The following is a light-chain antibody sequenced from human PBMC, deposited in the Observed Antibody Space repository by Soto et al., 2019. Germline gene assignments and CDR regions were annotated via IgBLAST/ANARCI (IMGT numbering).Light chain of an antibody. CDR2: DAS. CDR1: QGISSW. Sequence: DMQMTQSPSSVSASVGDRVTITCRAIQGISSWLAWYQQKPGKAPKLLIYDASSLQSGVPSRFSGSGSGTEFTLTISSLQPDDFATYYCQQYNGYSSTFGQGTKVDIK. J-gene: IGKJ1*01. CDR3: QQYNGYSST. V-gene: IGKV1-5*01.